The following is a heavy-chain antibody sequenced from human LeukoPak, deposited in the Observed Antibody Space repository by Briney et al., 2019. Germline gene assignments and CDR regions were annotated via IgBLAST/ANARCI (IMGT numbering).Heavy chain of an antibody. J-gene: IGHJ6*02. CDR2: ISAYNGNT. CDR3: ARGRDLFMVATSHYGMDV. V-gene: IGHV1-18*04. D-gene: IGHD5-12*01. CDR1: GYTFTGYY. Sequence: ASVKVSCKASGYTFTGYYMHWVRQAPGQGLEWMGWISAYNGNTNYAQKLQGRVTMTTDTSTSTAYMELRSLRSDDTAVYYCARGRDLFMVATSHYGMDVWGQGTTVTVSS.